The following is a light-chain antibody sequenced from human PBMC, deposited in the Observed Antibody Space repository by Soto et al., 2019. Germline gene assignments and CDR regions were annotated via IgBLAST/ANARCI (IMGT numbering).Light chain of an antibody. Sequence: DIQLTQSPSTLSASVGDTVTITCRASQSITTWLAWYQQKPGKAPKALIYKVSTLYSGVPSRFSGSGSGTEFTLTIPGLQPDDFATYYCQQYNSFSWTFGQGTKVEVK. CDR3: QQYNSFSWT. J-gene: IGKJ1*01. CDR1: QSITTW. V-gene: IGKV1-5*03. CDR2: KVS.